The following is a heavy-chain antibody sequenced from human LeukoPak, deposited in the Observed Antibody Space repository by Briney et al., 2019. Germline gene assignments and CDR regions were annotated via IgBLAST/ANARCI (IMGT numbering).Heavy chain of an antibody. CDR1: GASINSYY. CDR2: VSYSGST. D-gene: IGHD4-17*01. J-gene: IGHJ6*02. Sequence: PSETLSLTCTVSGASINSYYWSWIRQPPGRGLEWIGCVSYSGSTDYIPALKSRVTISEDTSKSQVSLKLSSVTAADTAVYFCARGKFGDFEDWGQGTTVTVSS. CDR3: ARGKFGDFED. V-gene: IGHV4-59*01.